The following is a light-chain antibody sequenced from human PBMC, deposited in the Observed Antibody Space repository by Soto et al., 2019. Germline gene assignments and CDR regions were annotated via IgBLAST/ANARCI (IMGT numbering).Light chain of an antibody. J-gene: IGLJ2*01. CDR3: QVWDTSTGI. Sequence: SYELTQPLSVSVALGQTARITCGGNNIGRKILHWYQQKPGQAPVVVIYRDKYRPSGIPERFSGSNSGNTATLTISRAQAGDEGDYYCQVWDTSTGIFGGGTKVTVL. V-gene: IGLV3-9*01. CDR2: RDK. CDR1: NIGRKI.